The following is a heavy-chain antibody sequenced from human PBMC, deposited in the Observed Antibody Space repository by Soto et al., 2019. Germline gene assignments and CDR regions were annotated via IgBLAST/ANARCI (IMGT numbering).Heavy chain of an antibody. Sequence: SVKVSCKASGGTFSSYAISWVRQAPGQGLEWMGGIIPIFGTADYAQKFQGRVTITADESTSTAYMELSSLKYEDTAVYYCAGHSSGVPGYYNGMDVWGQGTTVTVSS. CDR1: GGTFSSYA. D-gene: IGHD3-22*01. CDR3: AGHSSGVPGYYNGMDV. V-gene: IGHV1-69*13. J-gene: IGHJ6*02. CDR2: IIPIFGTA.